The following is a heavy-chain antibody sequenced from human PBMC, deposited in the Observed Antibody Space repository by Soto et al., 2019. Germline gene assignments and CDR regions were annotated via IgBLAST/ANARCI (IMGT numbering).Heavy chain of an antibody. CDR2: ISSSSSYK. V-gene: IGHV3-21*04. CDR1: GVTFSSYN. D-gene: IGHD6-19*01. CDR3: VCVAVIAA. J-gene: IGHJ4*02. Sequence: GGSLRLSCAASGVTFSSYNMNWVRQTPGKGLEWVSSISSSSSYKYYADSVKGRFTISRDNAKNSLYLQMNSLRAEDTAVYYCVCVAVIAAWGQGTLVTVSS.